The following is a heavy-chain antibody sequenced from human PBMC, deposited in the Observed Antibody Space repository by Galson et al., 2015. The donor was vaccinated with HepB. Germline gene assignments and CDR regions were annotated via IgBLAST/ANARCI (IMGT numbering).Heavy chain of an antibody. V-gene: IGHV5-51*01. CDR1: GYDFTTYW. CDR3: ARPLGQWLAHAFDI. CDR2: IYPGGSDA. J-gene: IGHJ3*02. D-gene: IGHD6-19*01. Sequence: QSGAEVKKPGESLRISCKASGYDFTTYWIGWGRQMPVKVLEWIGIIYPGGSDARYRPSFQGKGTISADKSISTAFLQWSSLTASDTAIYYCARPLGQWLAHAFDIWGQGTMVTVSS.